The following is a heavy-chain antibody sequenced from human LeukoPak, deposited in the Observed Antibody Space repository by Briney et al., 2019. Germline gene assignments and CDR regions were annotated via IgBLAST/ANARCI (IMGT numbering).Heavy chain of an antibody. V-gene: IGHV3-30*02. Sequence: SGGSLRLSCAASGFTFSSYGMHWVRQAPGKGLEWVAFIRYDGSNKYYADSVKGRFTISRDNSKNTLYLQMNSLRAEDTAVYYCAKGAIVGATLNYWGQGTLVTVSS. D-gene: IGHD1-26*01. CDR2: IRYDGSNK. J-gene: IGHJ4*02. CDR1: GFTFSSYG. CDR3: AKGAIVGATLNY.